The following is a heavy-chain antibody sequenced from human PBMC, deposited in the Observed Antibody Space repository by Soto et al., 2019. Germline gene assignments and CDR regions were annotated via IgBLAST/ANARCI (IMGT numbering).Heavy chain of an antibody. V-gene: IGHV1-24*01. CDR3: ATDLSYYDSSGYYL. CDR2: FDPEDGET. J-gene: IGHJ4*02. D-gene: IGHD3-22*01. CDR1: GYTLTELS. Sequence: ASVKVSCKVSGYTLTELSMHWVRQAPGKGLEWMGGFDPEDGETIYAQKFQGRVTMTEDTSTDTAYMELSSLRSEDTAVYYCATDLSYYDSSGYYLWGQGTLVTVSS.